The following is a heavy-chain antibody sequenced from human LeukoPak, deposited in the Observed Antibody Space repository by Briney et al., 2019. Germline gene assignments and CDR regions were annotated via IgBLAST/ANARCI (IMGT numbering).Heavy chain of an antibody. CDR1: RGTFSSYT. CDR3: AREGKGYYGSSGVAFDI. Sequence: GASVKVSCMASRGTFSSYTISWVRQAPGQGLEWMGRIIPILGIANYAQKFQGRVTITADKSTSTAYMELSSLRSEDTAVYYCAREGKGYYGSSGVAFDIWGQGTMVTVSS. J-gene: IGHJ3*02. V-gene: IGHV1-69*04. CDR2: IIPILGIA. D-gene: IGHD3-10*01.